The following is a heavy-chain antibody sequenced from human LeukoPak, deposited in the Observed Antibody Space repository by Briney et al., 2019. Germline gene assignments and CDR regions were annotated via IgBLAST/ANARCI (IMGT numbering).Heavy chain of an antibody. CDR1: GFTFSDYY. D-gene: IGHD1-26*01. CDR3: ASPSQIVGATSFDY. V-gene: IGHV3-23*01. Sequence: PGGSLRLSCAASGFTFSDYYMSWIRQAPGKGLEWVSAISGSGGSTYYADSVKGRFTISRDNSKNTLYLQMNSLRAEDTAVYYCASPSQIVGATSFDYWGQGTLVTVSS. CDR2: ISGSGGST. J-gene: IGHJ4*02.